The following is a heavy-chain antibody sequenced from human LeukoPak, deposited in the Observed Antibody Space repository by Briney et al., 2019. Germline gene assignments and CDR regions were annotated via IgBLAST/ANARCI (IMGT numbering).Heavy chain of an antibody. CDR2: IGTAGDT. CDR3: ARGPGSAAYYYYGMDV. J-gene: IGHJ6*02. D-gene: IGHD2-2*01. Sequence: GGSLRLSCAASGFTFSSYDMHWVRQATGKGLEWVSAIGTAGDTYYPGSVKGRFTISRENAKSSLYLQMNSLRAGDTAVYYCARGPGSAAYYYYGMDVWGQGTTVTVSS. CDR1: GFTFSSYD. V-gene: IGHV3-13*01.